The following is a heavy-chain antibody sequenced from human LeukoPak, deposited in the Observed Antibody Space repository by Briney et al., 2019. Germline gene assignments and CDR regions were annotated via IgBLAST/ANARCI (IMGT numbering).Heavy chain of an antibody. V-gene: IGHV3-23*01. D-gene: IGHD3-10*01. J-gene: IGHJ6*03. CDR3: AKGGAVSSKSITMIRGTRRYYYYMDV. CDR2: INCSCCST. Sequence: GSLKLSCAASGFTFSSYAMSWVRQAPGKGLEWVSAINCSCCSTYYADSVKGRFTISRDNSKNTLYLQMNSLRAEDTAVYYCAKGGAVSSKSITMIRGTRRYYYYMDVWGKGTTVTISS. CDR1: GFTFSSYA.